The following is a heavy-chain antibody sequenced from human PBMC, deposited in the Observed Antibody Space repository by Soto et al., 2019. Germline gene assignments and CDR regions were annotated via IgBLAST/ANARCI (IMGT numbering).Heavy chain of an antibody. V-gene: IGHV3-72*01. Sequence: EVQLVESGGGLVQPGGSLRLSCAASGFIFSGHYMDWVRQVPGKGLEWVGRIRDKAHSYSTEYAASVRGRFTISRDDSKNSLYLQMNSLKTEDTAVYYCARSGAATVDYWGQGTLVTVSS. D-gene: IGHD2-15*01. J-gene: IGHJ4*02. CDR2: IRDKAHSYST. CDR3: ARSGAATVDY. CDR1: GFIFSGHY.